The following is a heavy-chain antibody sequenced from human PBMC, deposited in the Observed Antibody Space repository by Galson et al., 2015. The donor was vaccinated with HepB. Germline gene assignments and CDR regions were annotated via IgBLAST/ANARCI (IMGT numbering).Heavy chain of an antibody. J-gene: IGHJ4*02. CDR1: VYTFTSYH. V-gene: IGHV1-18*01. CDR2: ISAYNGDT. CDR3: AIWGRGSGVDY. D-gene: IGHD3-16*01. Sequence: KVSCKASVYTFTSYHITWVRQAPGQGLEWMGWISAYNGDTNYAQKLQGRVTMTTDTSTSTAYMELRSLRSDDTAVYYCAIWGRGSGVDYWGQGTLVTVSS.